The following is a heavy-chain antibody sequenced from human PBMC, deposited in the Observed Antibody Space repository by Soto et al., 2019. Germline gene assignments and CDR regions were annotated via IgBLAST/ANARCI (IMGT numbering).Heavy chain of an antibody. D-gene: IGHD1-26*01. CDR1: GGSISSGGYY. V-gene: IGHV4-61*08. Sequence: SETLSLTCTVSGGSISSGGYYWSWIRQPPGKGLEWIGSMYNSGSTNYNPSLKSRVTISVDTSMNQFSLKLSSVTTADTVVYFWARQPRGTSQYSLDYGGQGTLVTVSS. CDR3: ARQPRGTSQYSLDY. J-gene: IGHJ4*02. CDR2: MYNSGST.